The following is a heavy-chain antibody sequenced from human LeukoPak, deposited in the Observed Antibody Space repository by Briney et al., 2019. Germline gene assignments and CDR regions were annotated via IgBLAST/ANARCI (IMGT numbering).Heavy chain of an antibody. D-gene: IGHD3-9*01. CDR2: INPSGGST. J-gene: IGHJ5*02. Sequence: ASVKVSCKASGYTFTAYYMHWVRQAPGQGLEWMGIINPSGGSTSYAQKFQGRVTMTRDTSTSTVYMELSSLRSEDTAVYYCARDAPRYYDILTGYPLVRPQEAAQNNWFDPWGQGTLVTVSS. V-gene: IGHV1-46*01. CDR3: ARDAPRYYDILTGYPLVRPQEAAQNNWFDP. CDR1: GYTFTAYY.